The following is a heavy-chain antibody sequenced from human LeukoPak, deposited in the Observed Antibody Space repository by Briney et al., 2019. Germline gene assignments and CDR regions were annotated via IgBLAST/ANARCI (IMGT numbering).Heavy chain of an antibody. V-gene: IGHV1-2*02. Sequence: ASVNVSCKASGFTFTAYYIHWVRQAPGQGLEWMGWINPNSGGTNYAQKFQGRVTMTRDTSVSTAYMELSTLRSDDTAVYYCAKDATYNWNYYSYWGQGTLVTVSS. J-gene: IGHJ4*02. D-gene: IGHD1-20*01. CDR1: GFTFTAYY. CDR2: INPNSGGT. CDR3: AKDATYNWNYYSY.